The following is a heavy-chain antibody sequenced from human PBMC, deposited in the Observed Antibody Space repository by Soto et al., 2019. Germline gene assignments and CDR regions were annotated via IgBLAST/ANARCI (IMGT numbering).Heavy chain of an antibody. J-gene: IGHJ5*02. CDR2: IYYSGST. CDR1: GCSISSYC. CDR3: ARRTIFGAHFDP. Sequence: SETLSLTCTVSGCSISSYCWSWIRQPPGKGLEWIGYIYYSGSTNYNPSLKSRVTISVDTSKNQFSLKLSSVTAADTAVYYCARRTIFGAHFDPWGQGTLVTVSS. D-gene: IGHD3-3*01. V-gene: IGHV4-59*08.